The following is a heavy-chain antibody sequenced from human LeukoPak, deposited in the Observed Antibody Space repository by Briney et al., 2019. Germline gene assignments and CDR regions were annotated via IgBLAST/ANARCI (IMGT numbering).Heavy chain of an antibody. Sequence: SQTLSLTCAISGDSVSSNNAAWNWIRQSPSRGLEWLGRTYYRSRWYNGYAVSVKSRITINPDTSKNQFPLQLNSVTPEDTAVYYCVASWYRAFDPWGQGTLVTVSS. V-gene: IGHV6-1*01. CDR2: TYYRSRWYN. CDR1: GDSVSSNNAA. J-gene: IGHJ5*02. CDR3: VASWYRAFDP. D-gene: IGHD6-13*01.